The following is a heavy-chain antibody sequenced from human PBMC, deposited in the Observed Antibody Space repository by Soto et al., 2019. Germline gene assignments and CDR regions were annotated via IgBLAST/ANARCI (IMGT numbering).Heavy chain of an antibody. D-gene: IGHD3-22*01. CDR1: GYTFTGYG. Sequence: QAQLVQSGAEEKRPGASVKVSCTASGYTFTGYGIAWLRQVPGQGLEWMGWISANNGKTDYAQTLQGRVTMTTDTSITPAYIERTGLRSDDTSIYYCARKIMRYYYEVSGHGGFGLWGQGTMVALAS. CDR2: ISANNGKT. J-gene: IGHJ1*01. CDR3: ARKIMRYYYEVSGHGGFGL. V-gene: IGHV1-18*04.